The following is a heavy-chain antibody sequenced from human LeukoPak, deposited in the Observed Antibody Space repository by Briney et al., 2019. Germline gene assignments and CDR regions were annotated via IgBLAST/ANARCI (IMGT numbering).Heavy chain of an antibody. D-gene: IGHD5-18*01. V-gene: IGHV4-39*07. CDR2: VFYSGTT. Sequence: PSETLSLTCAVSGDSISSSPYYWVWFRQPPGKGLEWIGGVFYSGTTYYNPSLKSRVTISVDTSKNQFSLQLRSVTAADTAVYYCARGGYRQTSTFDFWGQGTLVTVSS. J-gene: IGHJ4*02. CDR1: GDSISSSPYY. CDR3: ARGGYRQTSTFDF.